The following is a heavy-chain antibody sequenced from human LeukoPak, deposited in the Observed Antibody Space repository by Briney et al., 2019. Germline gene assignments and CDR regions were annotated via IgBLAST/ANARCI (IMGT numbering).Heavy chain of an antibody. Sequence: SETLPLTCAVYGGSFSGYYWSWIRQPPGKGLEWIGEINHSGSTNYNPSLKSRVTISVDTSKNQFSLKLSSVTAADTAVYYCARGISPNGLYYYYYMDVWGKGTTVTVSS. D-gene: IGHD3/OR15-3a*01. CDR2: INHSGST. J-gene: IGHJ6*03. V-gene: IGHV4-34*01. CDR3: ARGISPNGLYYYYYMDV. CDR1: GGSFSGYY.